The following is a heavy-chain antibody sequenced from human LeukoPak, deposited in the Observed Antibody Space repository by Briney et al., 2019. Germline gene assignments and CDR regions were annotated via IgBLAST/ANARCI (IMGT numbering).Heavy chain of an antibody. CDR1: RGTFISYA. V-gene: IGHV1-69*13. Sequence: ASVNVSCKASRGTFISYAISGVRQAPGQGGEWMGGIIPIFGTANYAQKCQGRVTITADESTSTAYMELSSLRSEDTAVYYCARTLSIAYCGGDCYSGPFDYWGQGTLVTVSS. J-gene: IGHJ4*02. D-gene: IGHD2-21*02. CDR3: ARTLSIAYCGGDCYSGPFDY. CDR2: IIPIFGTA.